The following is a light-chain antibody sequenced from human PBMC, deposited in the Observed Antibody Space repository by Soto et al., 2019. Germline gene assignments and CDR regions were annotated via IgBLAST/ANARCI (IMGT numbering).Light chain of an antibody. Sequence: DIQLTQSPSSLSASVGDRVTITCRASQSISNFLNWYQQRPGQDPKLLISSSSNVQSGVPSRFSGRGSGTDFTLTISGLQPEEAASYCCQQSYNTPRTFGQGTRVEI. CDR3: QQSYNTPRT. CDR1: QSISNF. V-gene: IGKV1-39*01. CDR2: SSS. J-gene: IGKJ1*01.